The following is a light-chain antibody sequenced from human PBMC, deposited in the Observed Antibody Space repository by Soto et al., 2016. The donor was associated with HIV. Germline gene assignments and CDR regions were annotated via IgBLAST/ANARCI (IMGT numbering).Light chain of an antibody. Sequence: DIQMTQSPSSVSASVGDRVTITCRASQAINSRLAWYQQNPGKAPEVLITATYTLQDGVPPRFSGSASGGTGTDFTLTIDSLQPEDFATYYCQQTDSFPFTFGPGTKVNV. CDR2: ATY. J-gene: IGKJ3*01. V-gene: IGKV1-12*01. CDR3: QQTDSFPFT. CDR1: QAINSR.